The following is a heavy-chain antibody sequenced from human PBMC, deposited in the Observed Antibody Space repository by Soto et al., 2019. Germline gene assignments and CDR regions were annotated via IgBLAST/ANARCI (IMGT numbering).Heavy chain of an antibody. Sequence: PSETLSLTCSVSGDSISTVDYFWAWIRQPPGQALEYIGYIYKSTTTYYNPSFESRVANSLDTSKSQFSLNVTSVTAADTAVYFCARGRYCLTGRCFPNWFESWGQGTLVTVSS. D-gene: IGHD2-15*01. J-gene: IGHJ5*01. CDR2: IYKSTTT. CDR1: GDSISTVDYF. CDR3: ARGRYCLTGRCFPNWFES. V-gene: IGHV4-30-4*01.